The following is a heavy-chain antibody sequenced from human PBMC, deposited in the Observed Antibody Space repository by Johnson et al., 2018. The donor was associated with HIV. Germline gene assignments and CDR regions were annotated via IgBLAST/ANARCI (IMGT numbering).Heavy chain of an antibody. V-gene: IGHV3-66*02. CDR3: TKVWGFYYGQYHDAFDI. CDR2: IYSGGNT. D-gene: IGHD3-10*01. J-gene: IGHJ3*02. Sequence: EVQLVESGGGLVQPGGSLRLSCVVSGFTFSRYWMTWVRQAPGKGLEWVSVIYSGGNTYYADSVKGRFTISRGNCNNSLCLHMISLRPEDTAVYYCTKVWGFYYGQYHDAFDIWGQGTMVTVSS. CDR1: GFTFSRYW.